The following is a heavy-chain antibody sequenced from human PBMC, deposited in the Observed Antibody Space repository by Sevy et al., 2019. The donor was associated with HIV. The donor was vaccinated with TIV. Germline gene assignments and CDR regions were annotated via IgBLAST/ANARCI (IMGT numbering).Heavy chain of an antibody. CDR3: ARDRFIFGSGPPDS. V-gene: IGHV1-2*02. J-gene: IGHJ4*02. CDR2: INPNSGGT. D-gene: IGHD2-15*01. Sequence: ASVKVSCKASGCSFTAYFIHWVRQAPGQGLEWVGWINPNSGGTNYAQKFQGRVTMTSDESISAAYMELTSLTSDDTAVYYCARDRFIFGSGPPDSWGQGTLVTVSS. CDR1: GCSFTAYF.